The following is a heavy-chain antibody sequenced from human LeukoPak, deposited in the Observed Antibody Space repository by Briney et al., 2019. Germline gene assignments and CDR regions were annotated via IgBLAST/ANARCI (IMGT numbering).Heavy chain of an antibody. CDR3: AGAPYYDFWSGFRRYYYYYIDV. CDR1: GFTFSSYA. CDR2: ISYDGSNK. J-gene: IGHJ6*03. D-gene: IGHD3-3*01. V-gene: IGHV3-30*04. Sequence: QPGRSLRLSCAASGFTFSSYAMHWVRQAPGKGLEWVAVISYDGSNKYYADSVKGRFTISRDNSKNTLYLQMNSLRAEDTAVYYCAGAPYYDFWSGFRRYYYYYIDVWGKGTTVTVSS.